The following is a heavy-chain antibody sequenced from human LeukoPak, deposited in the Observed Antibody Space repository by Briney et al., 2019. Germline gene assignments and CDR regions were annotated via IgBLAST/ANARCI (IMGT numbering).Heavy chain of an antibody. J-gene: IGHJ4*02. CDR3: ARRHLIGNGYFDH. CDR1: GYAFTNYV. V-gene: IGHV1-18*01. CDR2: ISTFNGNT. D-gene: IGHD1-1*01. Sequence: VASVKVSCKASGYAFTNYVVGWLRLAPGQEVQWLGWISTFNGNTNYAQIVQDRVTMTTDTSTNTAYLELRSLRSDDTAVYYCARRHLIGNGYFDHWGQGTLVTVSS.